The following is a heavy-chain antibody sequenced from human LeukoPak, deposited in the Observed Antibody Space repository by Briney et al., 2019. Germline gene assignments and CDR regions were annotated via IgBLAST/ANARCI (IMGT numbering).Heavy chain of an antibody. J-gene: IGHJ5*01. D-gene: IGHD3-22*01. V-gene: IGHV1-2*06. CDR1: GYTFTGYY. CDR2: INPNSGGT. CDR3: ARLYYYDSSGSINWFDS. Sequence: ASVKVSCKASGYTFTGYYMHWVRQAPGQGLEWMGRINPNSGGTNYAQKFQGRVTMTRDTSISTDYMELSRLRSDDRAVYYCARLYYYDSSGSINWFDSWGQGTLVTVSS.